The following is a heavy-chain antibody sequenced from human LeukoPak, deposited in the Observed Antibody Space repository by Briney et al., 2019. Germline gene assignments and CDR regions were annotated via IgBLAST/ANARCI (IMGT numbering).Heavy chain of an antibody. V-gene: IGHV3-30*18. CDR1: GFTFSSYG. D-gene: IGHD3-3*01. J-gene: IGHJ4*02. Sequence: GRSLRLSCAASGFTFSSYGMHWGRQAPRKGLEWVAVISYDGSNKYYADSVKGRFTISRDNSKNTPYLQMNSLRAEDTAVYYCAKVGSGSYLDYWGQGTLVTVSS. CDR2: ISYDGSNK. CDR3: AKVGSGSYLDY.